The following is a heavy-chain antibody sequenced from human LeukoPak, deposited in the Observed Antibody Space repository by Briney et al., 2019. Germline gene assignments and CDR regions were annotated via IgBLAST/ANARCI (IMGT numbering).Heavy chain of an antibody. CDR2: IYTSGST. J-gene: IGHJ6*03. CDR3: ARGYPTYYYDSSGYRYYYYYMDV. V-gene: IGHV4-59*10. CDR1: GGSFSGYY. D-gene: IGHD3-22*01. Sequence: SETLSLTCAIYGGSFSGYYWSWIRQPAGKGLEWIGRIYTSGSTNYNPSLKSRVTMSVDTSKNQFSLKLSSVTAADTAVYYCARGYPTYYYDSSGYRYYYYYMDVWGKGTTVTISS.